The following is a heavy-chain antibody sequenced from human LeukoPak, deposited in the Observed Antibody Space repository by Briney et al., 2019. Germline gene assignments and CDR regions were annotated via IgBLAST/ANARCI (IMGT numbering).Heavy chain of an antibody. CDR3: ARDHSNSGYDYLYYFDY. V-gene: IGHV1-2*02. CDR1: GYTFTGYY. CDR2: INPDNGGT. Sequence: ASVKVSFKASGYTFTGYYMHWVRQAPGQGLEWMGWINPDNGGTNYAQQFQGRVTMTRDMSISTEYMELSRLRSDDTAVYYCARDHSNSGYDYLYYFDYWGQGTLVTVSS. J-gene: IGHJ4*02. D-gene: IGHD5-12*01.